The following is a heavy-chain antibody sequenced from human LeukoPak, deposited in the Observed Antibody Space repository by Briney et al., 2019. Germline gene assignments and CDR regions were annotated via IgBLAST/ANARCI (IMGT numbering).Heavy chain of an antibody. Sequence: PSETLSLTCTVSGASISNYYWSWIRQPPGKGLEWIGYIYYSDGSTNYNPILKSRVTISVDTSKNQFSLKLSSVTAADTAVYYCARGGSGTYYGKLRYFDLWGRGTLVTVSS. CDR3: ARGGSGTYYGKLRYFDL. CDR1: GASISNYY. J-gene: IGHJ2*01. D-gene: IGHD3-10*01. CDR2: IYYSDGST. V-gene: IGHV4-59*01.